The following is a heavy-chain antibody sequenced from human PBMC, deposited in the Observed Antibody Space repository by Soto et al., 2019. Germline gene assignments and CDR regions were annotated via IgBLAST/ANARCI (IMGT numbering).Heavy chain of an antibody. V-gene: IGHV3-30*04. CDR3: YSSGW. D-gene: IGHD6-19*01. J-gene: IGHJ4*02. Sequence: QVQLVESGGGVVQPGRSLRLSCAASGFTFGSFAMHWVRQAPGKGLEWVALVSDDGVTKYYADSVTGRFTISRDNSKNTLYLEMNSLRTEDTAVHYGYSSGWWGQGTLVTVSS. CDR2: VSDDGVTK. CDR1: GFTFGSFA.